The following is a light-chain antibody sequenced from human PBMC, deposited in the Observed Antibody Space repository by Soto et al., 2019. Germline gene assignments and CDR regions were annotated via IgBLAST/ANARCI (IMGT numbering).Light chain of an antibody. CDR2: KAY. CDR1: HSISSW. J-gene: IGKJ1*01. CDR3: QQYNSYPWT. Sequence: DIQMTQSPSTLSASVGDRVTITCRASHSISSWLAWYQQKPGKAPKPLIYKAYSLESGVPSRFSSSGSGTEYNLTISSLQPDDFAAYYCQQYNSYPWTLGQGNKVYLK. V-gene: IGKV1-5*03.